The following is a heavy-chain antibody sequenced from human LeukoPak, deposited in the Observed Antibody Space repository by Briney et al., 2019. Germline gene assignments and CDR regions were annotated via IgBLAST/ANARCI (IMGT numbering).Heavy chain of an antibody. CDR3: ARVTYDSSGYYLVDI. J-gene: IGHJ3*02. Sequence: ASVKVSCKASGGTFSSYAISWVRQAPGQGLEWMGGIIPIFGTANYAQKFQGRVTITTDESTSTAYMELSSLRSEDTAVYYCARVTYDSSGYYLVDIWGQGTMVTVS. D-gene: IGHD3-22*01. CDR2: IIPIFGTA. V-gene: IGHV1-69*05. CDR1: GGTFSSYA.